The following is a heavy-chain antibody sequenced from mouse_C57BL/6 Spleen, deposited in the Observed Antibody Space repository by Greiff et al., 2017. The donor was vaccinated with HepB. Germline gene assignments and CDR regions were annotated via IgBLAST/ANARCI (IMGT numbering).Heavy chain of an antibody. D-gene: IGHD1-1*01. CDR1: GYTFTSYT. CDR2: INPSSGYT. Sequence: QVQLQQSGAELARPGASVKMSCKASGYTFTSYTMHWVKQRPGQGLEWIGYINPSSGYTKYNQKFKDKATLTADKSSSTAYMQLSSLTSEDSAVYYCARSRIITTVVAAHWYFDVWGTGTTVTVSS. J-gene: IGHJ1*03. CDR3: ARSRIITTVVAAHWYFDV. V-gene: IGHV1-4*01.